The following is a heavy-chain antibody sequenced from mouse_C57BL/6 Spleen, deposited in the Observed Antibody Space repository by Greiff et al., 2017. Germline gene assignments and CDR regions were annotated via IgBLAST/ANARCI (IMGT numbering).Heavy chain of an antibody. Sequence: EVNVVESGGGLVKPGGSLKLSCAASGFTFSSYAMSWVRQTPEKRLEWVATISDGGSYTYYPDNVKGRFTISRDNAKNNLYLQMSHLKSEDTAMYYCARERDSSGLAWFADWGQGTLVTVSA. CDR3: ARERDSSGLAWFAD. CDR2: ISDGGSYT. D-gene: IGHD3-2*02. J-gene: IGHJ3*01. CDR1: GFTFSSYA. V-gene: IGHV5-4*01.